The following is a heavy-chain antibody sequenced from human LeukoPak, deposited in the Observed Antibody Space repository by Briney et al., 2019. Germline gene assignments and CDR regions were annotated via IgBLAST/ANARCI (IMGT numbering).Heavy chain of an antibody. CDR2: ITGSGGDI. Sequence: GGSLRLSCVASGFTFSSYEMNWVRQAPGKGLEWVSYITGSGGDISYADSVKGRFTISRDNAKNPLYLQMNSLRAEDTAVYYCARGSYYYDTTVYYAPDFWGQGTLVTVSS. J-gene: IGHJ4*02. CDR1: GFTFSSYE. D-gene: IGHD3-22*01. V-gene: IGHV3-48*03. CDR3: ARGSYYYDTTVYYAPDF.